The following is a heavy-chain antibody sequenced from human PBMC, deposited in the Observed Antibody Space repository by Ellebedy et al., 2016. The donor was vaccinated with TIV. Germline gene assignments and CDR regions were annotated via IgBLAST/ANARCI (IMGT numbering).Heavy chain of an antibody. CDR1: GGSFSGYY. CDR3: ARDRSQYYYGSGSSEYPYYFDY. V-gene: IGHV4-34*01. D-gene: IGHD3-10*01. CDR2: INHSGST. Sequence: MPSETLSLTCAVYGGSFSGYYCRWIRPPPGKGLAWIGEINHSGSTNYNPSLKSRVTISVDTSKNQVSLKLSPVTSAETAVYYCARDRSQYYYGSGSSEYPYYFDYWGQGTLVTVSS. J-gene: IGHJ4*02.